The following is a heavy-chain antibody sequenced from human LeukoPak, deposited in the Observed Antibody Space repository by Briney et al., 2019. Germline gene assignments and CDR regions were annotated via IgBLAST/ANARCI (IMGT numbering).Heavy chain of an antibody. CDR1: GYTFTNYY. J-gene: IGHJ4*02. V-gene: IGHV1-46*01. CDR2: INPHGSST. Sequence: ASVNVSCKTSGYTFTNYYMHWVRQAPGQGLEWMGIINPHGSSTSYAQKFQGRVTMTRDTSTTTVYMELRSLRSEDTAVYYCARAMGMQLWSPIDYWGQGALVTVSS. D-gene: IGHD5-18*01. CDR3: ARAMGMQLWSPIDY.